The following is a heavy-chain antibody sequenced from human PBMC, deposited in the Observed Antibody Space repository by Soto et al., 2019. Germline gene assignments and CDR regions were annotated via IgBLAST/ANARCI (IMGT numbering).Heavy chain of an antibody. D-gene: IGHD3-10*01. Sequence: GASLKISCKGSGYRFARYWIAWVRQMPGKGLEWMGIIYPGDSDTIYSPSFHGLVTMSADKSTNPAYLQWRRLKTSDTAMYYCARQGSPGYYYYGMDVWGQGTTVTVSS. CDR2: IYPGDSDT. J-gene: IGHJ6*02. CDR3: ARQGSPGYYYYGMDV. V-gene: IGHV5-51*01. CDR1: GYRFARYW.